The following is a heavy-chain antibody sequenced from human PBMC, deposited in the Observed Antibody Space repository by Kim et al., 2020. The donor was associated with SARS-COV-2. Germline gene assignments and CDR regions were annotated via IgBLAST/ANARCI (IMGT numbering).Heavy chain of an antibody. V-gene: IGHV3-23*01. CDR1: GFTFSSYA. CDR3: AKDLNYGDYYYYGMDV. J-gene: IGHJ6*02. D-gene: IGHD4-17*01. CDR2: ISGSCGST. Sequence: GGSLRLSCAASGFTFSSYAMSWVRQAPGKGLEWVSAISGSCGSTYYADSVKGRFTISRDNSKNTLYLQMNSLRAEDTAVYYCAKDLNYGDYYYYGMDVWGQGTTVTVSS.